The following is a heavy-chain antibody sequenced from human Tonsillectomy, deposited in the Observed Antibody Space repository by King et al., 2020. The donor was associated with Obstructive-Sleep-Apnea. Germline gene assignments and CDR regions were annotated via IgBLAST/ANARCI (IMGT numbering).Heavy chain of an antibody. CDR2: IYSGGST. CDR1: GFTVSSNY. Sequence: QLVQSGGGLVQPGGSLRLSCAASGFTVSSNYMGWVRQAPGKGLEWVSVIYSGGSTYYADSVKGRFTISRDNSKNTLYLQMNSLRAEDTAVYYCASFNSLLHGYYDYWGQGTLVTVSS. D-gene: IGHD3-22*01. CDR3: ASFNSLLHGYYDY. J-gene: IGHJ4*02. V-gene: IGHV3-66*01.